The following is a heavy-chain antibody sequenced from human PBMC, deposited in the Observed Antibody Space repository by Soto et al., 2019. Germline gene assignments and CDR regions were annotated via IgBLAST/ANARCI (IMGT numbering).Heavy chain of an antibody. J-gene: IGHJ3*02. CDR1: GFTFSSHG. D-gene: IGHD3-22*01. CDR2: ISYDGSNK. Sequence: QVQLVESGGGVVQPGRSLRLSCAASGFTFSSHGMHWVRQAPGKGLEWVAVISYDGSNKYYADSVKGRFTISRDNSKNTLYLQMNSLRAEDTAVYYCAKDITMTRHAAFDIWGQGTMVTVSS. V-gene: IGHV3-30*18. CDR3: AKDITMTRHAAFDI.